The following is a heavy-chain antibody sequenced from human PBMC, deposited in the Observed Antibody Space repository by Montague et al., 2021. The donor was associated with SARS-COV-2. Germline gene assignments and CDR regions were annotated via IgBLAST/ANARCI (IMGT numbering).Heavy chain of an antibody. D-gene: IGHD3-9*01. V-gene: IGHV4-39*01. J-gene: IGHJ3*02. Sequence: SETLSLTCTVSGGSISSSSYYWGWIRQPPGKGLEWIGSIYYSGSTYYNPSLKSRVTIPVDTSKNQFSLKLSPVTAADTAVYSCATYYDSLTGYYIGAFDIWGPGTMVTRSS. CDR2: IYYSGST. CDR3: ATYYDSLTGYYIGAFDI. CDR1: GGSISSSSYY.